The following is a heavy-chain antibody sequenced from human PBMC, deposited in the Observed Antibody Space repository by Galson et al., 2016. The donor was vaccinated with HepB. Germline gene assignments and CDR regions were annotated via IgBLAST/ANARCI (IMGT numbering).Heavy chain of an antibody. D-gene: IGHD6-19*01. V-gene: IGHV3-30*04. J-gene: IGHJ6*02. CDR3: AREGDSSGFNYYYYYGMDV. CDR2: ISYDGNNK. CDR1: GFTFSSYA. Sequence: SLRLSCAASGFTFSSYAMHWVRQAPGKGLEWVTIISYDGNNKYYAGSVKGRFTISRDSSKNTLYLQMNSLRTEDTAVYYCAREGDSSGFNYYYYYGMDVWGQGNPGHRLL.